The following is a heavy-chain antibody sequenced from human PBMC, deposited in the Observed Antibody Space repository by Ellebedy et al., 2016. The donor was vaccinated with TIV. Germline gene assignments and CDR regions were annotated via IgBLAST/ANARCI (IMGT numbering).Heavy chain of an antibody. CDR3: ATDLQYCSNDVCFKRYDAFDI. D-gene: IGHD2-8*01. CDR1: GYTLTELS. V-gene: IGHV1-24*01. Sequence: AASVTVSCKVSGYTLTELSMHWVRQAPGKGLEWMGGFDPEDGETIYAQKFQGRVTMTEDTSTDTAYMELSSLRSEDTAVYYCATDLQYCSNDVCFKRYDAFDIWGQGTMVTVSS. J-gene: IGHJ3*02. CDR2: FDPEDGET.